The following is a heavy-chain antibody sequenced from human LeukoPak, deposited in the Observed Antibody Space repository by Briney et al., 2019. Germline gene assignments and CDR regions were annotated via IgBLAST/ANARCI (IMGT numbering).Heavy chain of an antibody. CDR1: GFTFSIYG. J-gene: IGHJ4*02. CDR3: ARAVGPFDY. Sequence: GGSLRLSCAASGFTFSIYGMHWVRQAPGKGLEWVSVIWNDGSYKYYADSVKGRFTISRDNLRNTLYLQMNSLRVEDTAVYYCARAVGPFDYWGQGTLVTVSS. D-gene: IGHD2-15*01. V-gene: IGHV3-33*01. CDR2: IWNDGSYK.